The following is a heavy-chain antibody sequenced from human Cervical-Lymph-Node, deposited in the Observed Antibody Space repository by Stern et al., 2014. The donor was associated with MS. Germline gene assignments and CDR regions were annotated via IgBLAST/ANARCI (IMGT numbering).Heavy chain of an antibody. CDR3: AGRPKGGAIDH. Sequence: QLQLQESGGGVVQPGTSLRLSCTVSGFTFSSYAFHWVRQAPGKGLEWVAVISAVGGNKYYAESVKGRITISRDNSKNTLYVEMNSLRVEDSAVYYCAGRPKGGAIDHWGQGTLVIVSS. CDR1: GFTFSSYA. CDR2: ISAVGGNK. D-gene: IGHD1-26*01. V-gene: IGHV3-30-3*01. J-gene: IGHJ4*02.